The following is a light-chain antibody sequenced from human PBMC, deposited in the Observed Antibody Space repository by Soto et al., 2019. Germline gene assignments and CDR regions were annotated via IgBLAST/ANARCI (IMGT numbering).Light chain of an antibody. J-gene: IGKJ1*01. CDR1: QRVSGGY. V-gene: IGKV3-20*01. CDR2: GAS. Sequence: EIVLTQSPGTLSLSPGERATLSCRASQRVSGGYLAWYQQKPGQAPRLLIYGASSRATGIPDRFSGSGSGTDFTLTISRQEPEDFAVYYCQQYGSSPPWTFGQGTKVEIK. CDR3: QQYGSSPPWT.